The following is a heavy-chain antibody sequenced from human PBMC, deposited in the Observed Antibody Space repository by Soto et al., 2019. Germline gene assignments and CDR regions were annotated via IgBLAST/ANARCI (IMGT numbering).Heavy chain of an antibody. CDR1: GFTFSYYW. Sequence: EVQLVESGGGLVRPGESLRLSCAASGFTFSYYWMHWVRQAPGKGLVWVSRIHSDGSSTTYADFVKGRFIISRDNARNTVDLQMNSVRVEDTAVYYCARGDRGAFDLWGQGTVVTVSS. J-gene: IGHJ3*01. D-gene: IGHD1-26*01. V-gene: IGHV3-74*01. CDR2: IHSDGSST. CDR3: ARGDRGAFDL.